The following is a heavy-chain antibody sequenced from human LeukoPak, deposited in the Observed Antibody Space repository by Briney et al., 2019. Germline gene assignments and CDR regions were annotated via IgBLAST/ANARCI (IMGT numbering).Heavy chain of an antibody. Sequence: PSETLSLTCTVSGGSISTYYWSWIRQPPGKGLEWIGYIYYSGSANYNPSLKSRVTISVDTSKNQFSLKLSSVTAADTAVYYCARSYGSGHYFDYWGQGTLVTVSS. D-gene: IGHD3-10*01. CDR2: IYYSGSA. V-gene: IGHV4-59*01. J-gene: IGHJ4*02. CDR1: GGSISTYY. CDR3: ARSYGSGHYFDY.